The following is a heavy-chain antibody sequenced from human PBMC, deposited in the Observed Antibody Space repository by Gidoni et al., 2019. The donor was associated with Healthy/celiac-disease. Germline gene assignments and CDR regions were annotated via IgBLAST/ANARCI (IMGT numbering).Heavy chain of an antibody. Sequence: VQLQESGPGLVKPSETLSITCTVSGAFISNNYWSWIRQPAGKGLEWIGRIYTSGSTNYNPSLQSRVTMSVDRSKKLLSLRLNSLTAADTAVYYCARGGVGTTTGGRFDYWGPGTLVTVSS. J-gene: IGHJ4*02. D-gene: IGHD1-26*01. CDR3: ARGGVGTTTGGRFDY. CDR1: GAFISNNY. CDR2: IYTSGST. V-gene: IGHV4-4*07.